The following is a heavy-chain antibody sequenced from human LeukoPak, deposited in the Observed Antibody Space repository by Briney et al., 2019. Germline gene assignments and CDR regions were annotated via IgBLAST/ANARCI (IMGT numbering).Heavy chain of an antibody. CDR2: ISGIGGST. Sequence: AGGSLRLSCAASGFTFSSYAMSWVRQAPGKGLEWVSAISGIGGSTYYADSVKGRFTISRDNSKNTLYLQMNSLRAEDTAVYYCAKAFCSGGSCGDYWGQGTLVTVSS. D-gene: IGHD2-15*01. V-gene: IGHV3-23*01. CDR1: GFTFSSYA. CDR3: AKAFCSGGSCGDY. J-gene: IGHJ4*02.